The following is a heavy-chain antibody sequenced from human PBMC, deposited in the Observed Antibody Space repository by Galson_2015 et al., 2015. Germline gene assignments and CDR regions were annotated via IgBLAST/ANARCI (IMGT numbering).Heavy chain of an antibody. CDR2: INGDGSIT. D-gene: IGHD3-9*01. CDR1: GFTFRSHW. V-gene: IGHV3-74*03. Sequence: SLRLSCAASGFTFRSHWMHWVRQAPGKGLVWVSRINGDGSITTYADSVKGRFTISRDNAKNTLYLQMSSLSADDTAVYFCARRNYDISIGLHFDFWGQGSLVTVSS. CDR3: ARRNYDISIGLHFDF. J-gene: IGHJ4*01.